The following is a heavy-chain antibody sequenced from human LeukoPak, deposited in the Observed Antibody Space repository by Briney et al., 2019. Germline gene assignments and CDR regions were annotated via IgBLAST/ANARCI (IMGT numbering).Heavy chain of an antibody. CDR1: GGTFSSNA. J-gene: IGHJ4*02. Sequence: ASVKVSCKASGGTFSSNAISWVRQAPGQGLEWMGWINPNSGGTSYAQKLQGRVTMTRDTSTSTVYMELSSLRSEDTAVYYCARDALGAPDYWGQGTLVTVSS. CDR3: ARDALGAPDY. V-gene: IGHV1-8*02. D-gene: IGHD1-26*01. CDR2: INPNSGGT.